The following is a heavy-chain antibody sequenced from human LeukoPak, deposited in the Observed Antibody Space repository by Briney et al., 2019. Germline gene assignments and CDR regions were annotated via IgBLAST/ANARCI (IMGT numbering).Heavy chain of an antibody. CDR2: IIPIFGTA. D-gene: IGHD1-26*01. CDR1: GGTFSSYA. CDR3: ARGEGGSYGFNWFDP. J-gene: IGHJ5*02. V-gene: IGHV1-69*05. Sequence: GSSVKVSCKASGGTFSSYAISWVRQAPGQGLEWMGGIIPIFGTANYAQKFQGRVTITTDESTSTAYMELSSLRSEDTAVYYCARGEGGSYGFNWFDPWGQGTLVTVSS.